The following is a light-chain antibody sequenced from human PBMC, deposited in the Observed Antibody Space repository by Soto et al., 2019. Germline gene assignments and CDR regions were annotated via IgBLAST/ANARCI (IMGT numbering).Light chain of an antibody. Sequence: NFMLTQPHSVSESPGKTVTISCTRSSGSIASNYVQWYQQRPGSSPTTVIYEDTQRPSGVPDRFSGSIDRSSNSASLTISGLKTEDEADYYCQSYDTGHHLLFGGGTKLTVL. V-gene: IGLV6-57*01. CDR1: SGSIASNY. CDR3: QSYDTGHHLL. CDR2: EDT. J-gene: IGLJ2*01.